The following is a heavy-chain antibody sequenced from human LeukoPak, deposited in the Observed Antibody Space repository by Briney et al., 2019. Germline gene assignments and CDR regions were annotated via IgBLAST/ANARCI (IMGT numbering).Heavy chain of an antibody. CDR3: AKGLCSTSCYSVPDHV. CDR1: GFTFSSYA. Sequence: PGGSLRLSCAASGFTFSSYAMGWVRQAPGKRLEWVSAISGSGGSTFYADSVKGRFTISRDNSKNTLYLQMNSLRAEDTAVYYCAKGLCSTSCYSVPDHVWGQGTTVTVPS. V-gene: IGHV3-23*01. CDR2: ISGSGGST. J-gene: IGHJ6*02. D-gene: IGHD2-2*01.